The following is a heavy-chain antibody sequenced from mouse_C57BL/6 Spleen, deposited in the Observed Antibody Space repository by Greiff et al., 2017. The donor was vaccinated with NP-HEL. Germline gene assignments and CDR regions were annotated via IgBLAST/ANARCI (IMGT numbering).Heavy chain of an antibody. CDR1: GFNIKDDY. J-gene: IGHJ3*01. Sequence: EVQLQQSGAELVRPGASVKLSCTASGFNIKDDYMHWVKQRPEQGLEWIGWIDPENGDTEYASKFQGKATITADTSSNTAYLQLSSLTSEDTAVYYCTPYYGNSPAFAYWGQGTLVTVSA. CDR3: TPYYGNSPAFAY. CDR2: IDPENGDT. D-gene: IGHD2-10*01. V-gene: IGHV14-4*01.